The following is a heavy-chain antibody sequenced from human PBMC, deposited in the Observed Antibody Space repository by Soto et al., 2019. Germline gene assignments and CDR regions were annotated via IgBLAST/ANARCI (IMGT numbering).Heavy chain of an antibody. Sequence: SVKVSCKASGGTFSSYAISWVRQAPGQGLEWMGGIIPIFGTANYAQKFQGRVTITADESTSTAYMELSSLRSEDTAVYYCARLLVDTAMPQVDYWGQGTLVTVSS. V-gene: IGHV1-69*13. J-gene: IGHJ4*02. CDR1: GGTFSSYA. CDR3: ARLLVDTAMPQVDY. CDR2: IIPIFGTA. D-gene: IGHD5-18*01.